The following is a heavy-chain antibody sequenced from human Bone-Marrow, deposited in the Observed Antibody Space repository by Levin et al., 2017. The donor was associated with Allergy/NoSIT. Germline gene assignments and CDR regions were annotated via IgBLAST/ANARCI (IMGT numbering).Heavy chain of an antibody. V-gene: IGHV3-48*03. CDR3: ARQVTGLVSGLDH. CDR1: GFSFNTYD. Sequence: PGGSLRLSCVASGFSFNTYDMTWVRQAPGKGLEWVAYISSSGGVIYYADSLRGRFTVSRDNTQNSVYLQMDGLRAEDTATYFCARQVTGLVSGLDHWGQGTPVTVSS. CDR2: ISSSGGVI. J-gene: IGHJ4*02. D-gene: IGHD2/OR15-2a*01.